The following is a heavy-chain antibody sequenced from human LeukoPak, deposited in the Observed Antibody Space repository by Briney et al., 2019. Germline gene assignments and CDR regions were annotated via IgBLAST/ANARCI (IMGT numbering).Heavy chain of an antibody. CDR3: AKNLLGSGAYSWYFDL. D-gene: IGHD1-26*01. Sequence: PGGSLRLSCAASGFTFSSYGMSWVRQAPGKGLEWVSSIIGSATYGSGTYVDSVKGRFTISRDNPKNTLYLQMNSPRAEDTAVYYCAKNLLGSGAYSWYFDLWGRGTLVTVSS. V-gene: IGHV3-23*01. J-gene: IGHJ2*01. CDR2: IIGSATYGSG. CDR1: GFTFSSYG.